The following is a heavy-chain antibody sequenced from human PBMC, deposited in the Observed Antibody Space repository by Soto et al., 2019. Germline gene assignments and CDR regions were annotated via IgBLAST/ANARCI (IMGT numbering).Heavy chain of an antibody. CDR3: ARDLGYSSGWWGFRDYYYYGMDV. CDR2: ISYDGSNK. Sequence: QVQLVESGGGVVQPGRSLRLSCAASGFTFSSYAMHWVRQAPGKGLEWVAVISYDGSNKYYADSVKGRFTISRDNSKNTLYLQMNSLRAEDTAVYYCARDLGYSSGWWGFRDYYYYGMDVWGQGTTVTVSS. J-gene: IGHJ6*02. V-gene: IGHV3-30-3*01. D-gene: IGHD6-19*01. CDR1: GFTFSSYA.